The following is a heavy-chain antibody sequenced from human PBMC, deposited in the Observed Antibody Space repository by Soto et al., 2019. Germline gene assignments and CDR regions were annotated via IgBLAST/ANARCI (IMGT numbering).Heavy chain of an antibody. J-gene: IGHJ5*02. D-gene: IGHD6-6*01. CDR3: ARGAGQKLGRLVRGLSYWFDP. V-gene: IGHV4-34*01. CDR1: GGSFSGYY. Sequence: SETLSLTCAFYGGSFSGYYWSWIRQPPGKGLEWIGEINHSGSTNYNPSLKSRVTISVDTSKNQFSLKLSSVTAADTAVYYCARGAGQKLGRLVRGLSYWFDPWGQGTLVTVSS. CDR2: INHSGST.